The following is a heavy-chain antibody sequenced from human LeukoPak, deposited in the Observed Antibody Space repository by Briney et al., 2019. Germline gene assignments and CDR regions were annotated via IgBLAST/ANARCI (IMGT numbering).Heavy chain of an antibody. CDR2: ISGSGGST. V-gene: IGHV3-23*01. Sequence: GGSLRLSCAVSGITLSNYGMSWVRQAPGKGLEWVSAISGSGGSTYYADSVKGRFTISRDNSKNTLYLQMNSLRAEDTAVYYCAKDAPAAVAEYFQHWGQGTLVTVSS. D-gene: IGHD2-2*01. J-gene: IGHJ1*01. CDR3: AKDAPAAVAEYFQH. CDR1: GITLSNYG.